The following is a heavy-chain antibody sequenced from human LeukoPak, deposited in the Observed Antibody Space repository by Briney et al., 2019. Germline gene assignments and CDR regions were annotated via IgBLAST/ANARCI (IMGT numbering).Heavy chain of an antibody. D-gene: IGHD4-17*01. V-gene: IGHV3-74*01. J-gene: IGHJ4*02. Sequence: GGPLRLSCAASGFTFSSHWMHWVRQAPGKGLLWVSRINSDGSSTGYADSVKGRFTISRDNAKNTLYLQMNSLRAEDTAVYYCARSGGNYGDYALYWGQGALVTVSS. CDR3: ARSGGNYGDYALY. CDR2: INSDGSST. CDR1: GFTFSSHW.